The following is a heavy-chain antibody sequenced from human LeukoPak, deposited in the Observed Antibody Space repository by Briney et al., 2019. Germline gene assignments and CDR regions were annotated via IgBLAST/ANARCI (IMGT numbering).Heavy chain of an antibody. D-gene: IGHD3-3*01. CDR3: AKDKGHYDFWSGYPYYFDY. Sequence: GGSLRLSCAASGFTFGSNAMHWARKAQAKGLEWVPVISYVGSNKYYADSVKGRFTISRDNSKNTLYLQMNSLRAEDTAVYYCAKDKGHYDFWSGYPYYFDYWGQGTLVTVSS. J-gene: IGHJ4*02. V-gene: IGHV3-30*18. CDR2: ISYVGSNK. CDR1: GFTFGSNA.